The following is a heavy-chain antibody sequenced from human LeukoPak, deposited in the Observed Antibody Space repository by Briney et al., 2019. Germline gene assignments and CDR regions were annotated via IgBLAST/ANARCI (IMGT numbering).Heavy chain of an antibody. CDR3: ARVRYYYGSGSYTTFDY. V-gene: IGHV6-1*01. Sequence: SQTLSLTCAISGDSVSSNSAAWNCIRQSPSRGLEWLGRTYYRSKWYNDYAVSVKSRITINPDTSKNQFSLQLNSVTPEDTAVYYCARVRYYYGSGSYTTFDYWGQGTLVTVSS. CDR2: TYYRSKWYN. J-gene: IGHJ4*02. CDR1: GDSVSSNSAA. D-gene: IGHD3-10*01.